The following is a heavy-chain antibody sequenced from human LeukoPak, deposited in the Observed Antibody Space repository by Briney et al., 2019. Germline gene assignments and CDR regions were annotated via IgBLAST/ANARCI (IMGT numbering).Heavy chain of an antibody. CDR2: VTAFNENT. J-gene: IGHJ6*03. V-gene: IGHV1-18*01. CDR1: GFALTSYN. D-gene: IGHD5-24*01. Sequence: ASVKVSCKASGFALTSYNIVWLRQAPGQGLEWVGWVTAFNENTHYSRKVQGRVTMTRDTSTSTAYMELRSLRFDDTAVYYCARNTYGYKFSMDVWGKGTSVTVSS. CDR3: ARNTYGYKFSMDV.